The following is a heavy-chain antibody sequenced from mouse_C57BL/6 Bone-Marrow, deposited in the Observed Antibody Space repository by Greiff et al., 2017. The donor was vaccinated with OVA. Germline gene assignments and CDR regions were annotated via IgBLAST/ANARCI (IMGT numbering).Heavy chain of an antibody. V-gene: IGHV1-7*01. D-gene: IGHD1-1*01. CDR3: ARPTVVANFDV. CDR2: INPSSGYT. Sequence: VQLQESGAELAKPGASVKLSCKASGYTFTSYWMHWVKQRPGQGLEWIGYINPSSGYTKYNQKFKDKATLTADKSSSTAYMQRSSLTYEDSAVYYCARPTVVANFDVWGTGTTVTVSS. J-gene: IGHJ1*03. CDR1: GYTFTSYW.